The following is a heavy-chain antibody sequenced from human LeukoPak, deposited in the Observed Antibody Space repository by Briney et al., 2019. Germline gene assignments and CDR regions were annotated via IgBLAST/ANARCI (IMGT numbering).Heavy chain of an antibody. D-gene: IGHD3-3*01. V-gene: IGHV4-59*01. J-gene: IGHJ5*02. CDR2: IYYSGST. CDR1: GGSISSYY. CDR3: ARVPSNYDWSGFDP. Sequence: SETLSLTCTVSGGSISSYYWSWIRQPPGKGLEWIGYIYYSGSTNYNPSPKSRVTISVDTSKNQFSLKLSSVTAADTAVYYCARVPSNYDWSGFDPWGQGTLVTVSS.